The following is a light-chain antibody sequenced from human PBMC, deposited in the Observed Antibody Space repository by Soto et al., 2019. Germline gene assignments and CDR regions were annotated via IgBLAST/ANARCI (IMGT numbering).Light chain of an antibody. V-gene: IGKV3-15*01. CDR2: GAS. CDR3: QQYNGWPPL. CDR1: QSLSSN. Sequence: ERVMTHSPATLSVSPGERATLSCRASQSLSSNLAWYQQKPGQAPRLLIYGASTRATGIPARFSGSGSGTEFTLTISSLQSEDFAVYYCQQYNGWPPLFGPGTKVDIK. J-gene: IGKJ3*01.